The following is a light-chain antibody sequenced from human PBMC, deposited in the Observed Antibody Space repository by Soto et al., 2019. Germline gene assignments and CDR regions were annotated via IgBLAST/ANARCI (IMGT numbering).Light chain of an antibody. J-gene: IGLJ1*01. Sequence: QSVLTQPASVSGSPGQSITISCTGNSRDVGGYNYVSWYQQHPGKAPELMIHDVSNRPSGVSNRFSGSKSGNTASLTISGLQAEDEAEYYCISYTSSSLYVFGTGTKVTVL. CDR2: DVS. CDR1: SRDVGGYNY. CDR3: ISYTSSSLYV. V-gene: IGLV2-14*01.